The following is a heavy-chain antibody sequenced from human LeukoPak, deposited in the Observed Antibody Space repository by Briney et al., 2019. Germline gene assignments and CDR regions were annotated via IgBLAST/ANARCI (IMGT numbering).Heavy chain of an antibody. D-gene: IGHD3-22*01. V-gene: IGHV3-23*01. J-gene: IGHJ4*02. CDR3: AKDSSESSGYQFDY. Sequence: GGSLRLSCAASGVTFSSYAMSWVRQAPGKGLEWVSAMSGSGGSTYYADSVKGRFTISRDNSKNTLYLQMNSLRVEDTAVYYCAKDSSESSGYQFDYWGQGTLVTVSS. CDR2: MSGSGGST. CDR1: GVTFSSYA.